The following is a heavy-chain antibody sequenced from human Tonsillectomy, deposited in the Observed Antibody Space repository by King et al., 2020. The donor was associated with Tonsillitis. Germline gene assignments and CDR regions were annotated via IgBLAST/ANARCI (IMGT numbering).Heavy chain of an antibody. Sequence: QLQESGPGLVKPSETLSLTCTVSGGSISSYYWSWIRQPPGKGLEWIGYIYYSGSTNYNPSLKSRVTISVDTSKNQFSLKLSSVTAADTAVYYCARLGDIASCGGDCYTLPFYPWGQGTLVTVSS. CDR2: IYYSGST. CDR3: ARLGDIASCGGDCYTLPFYP. D-gene: IGHD2-21*02. V-gene: IGHV4-59*08. CDR1: GGSISSYY. J-gene: IGHJ5*02.